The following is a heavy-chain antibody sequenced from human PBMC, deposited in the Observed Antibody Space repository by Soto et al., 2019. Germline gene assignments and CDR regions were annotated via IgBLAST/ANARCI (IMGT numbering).Heavy chain of an antibody. CDR1: GFIFSRYW. CDR3: ATLPTKLAYADDNRLYP. D-gene: IGHD4-17*01. Sequence: PGGSLRLSCGASGFIFSRYWMNWVRQAPGEGLEGVGNINQDGGQTYYVGSVKGRFTISRNNATNVLYLKMDSLRAEDTAVYYCATLPTKLAYADDNRLYPWGQENLVTVSS. CDR2: INQDGGQT. V-gene: IGHV3-7*01. J-gene: IGHJ5*02.